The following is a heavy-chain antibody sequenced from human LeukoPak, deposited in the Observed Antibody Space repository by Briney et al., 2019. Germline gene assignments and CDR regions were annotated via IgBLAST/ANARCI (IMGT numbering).Heavy chain of an antibody. Sequence: ASVKVSCKASGYTFTSYDINWVRQATGQGLEWMGWINPNSGGTNYAQKFQGRVTMTRDTSISTAYMELSRLRSDDTAVYYCARGDYYDSSGYWRGYYFDYWGQGTLVTVSS. V-gene: IGHV1-2*02. J-gene: IGHJ4*02. CDR2: INPNSGGT. D-gene: IGHD3-22*01. CDR3: ARGDYYDSSGYWRGYYFDY. CDR1: GYTFTSYD.